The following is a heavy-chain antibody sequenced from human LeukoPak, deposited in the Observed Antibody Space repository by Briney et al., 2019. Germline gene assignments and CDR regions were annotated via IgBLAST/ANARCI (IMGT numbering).Heavy chain of an antibody. CDR2: ISGSGGST. Sequence: GGSLRLSCAASGFTFSSYGMSWVRQAPGKGLEWVSAISGSGGSTYYADSVKGRFTISRDNSKNTLYLQVNSLRAEDTAVYYCARGWGGATGDYDYWGQGTLVTVSS. CDR1: GFTFSSYG. CDR3: ARGWGGATGDYDY. D-gene: IGHD1-26*01. V-gene: IGHV3-23*01. J-gene: IGHJ4*02.